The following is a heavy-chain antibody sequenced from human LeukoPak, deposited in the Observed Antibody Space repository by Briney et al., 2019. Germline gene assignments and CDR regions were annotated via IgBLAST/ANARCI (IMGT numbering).Heavy chain of an antibody. Sequence: PGGSLRLSCAASGFTFSNYYMNWVRQAPGKGLVWVSCVKSDGTSTFYADSVKGRFTISRDNANNTLYLQINSLRAEDTAVYYCARDSRRAFEIWGQGTMVTVSS. J-gene: IGHJ3*02. V-gene: IGHV3-74*01. CDR1: GFTFSNYY. CDR2: VKSDGTST. CDR3: ARDSRRAFEI.